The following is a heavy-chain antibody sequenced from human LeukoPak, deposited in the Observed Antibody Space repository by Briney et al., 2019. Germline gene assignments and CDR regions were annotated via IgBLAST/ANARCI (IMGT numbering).Heavy chain of an antibody. CDR2: LYSGGTT. CDR1: GFTVSNNF. V-gene: IGHV3-53*05. CDR3: ASHGPGGAAASLFDY. J-gene: IGHJ4*02. D-gene: IGHD6-13*01. Sequence: PGGSLRLSCAAFGFTVSNNFLSWVRQAPGKGLEWVSVLYSGGTTFYADSVKGRFTIPRDNPMNTLYLQMKSLRPEDTAVYYGASHGPGGAAASLFDYWGQGTLVTVSS.